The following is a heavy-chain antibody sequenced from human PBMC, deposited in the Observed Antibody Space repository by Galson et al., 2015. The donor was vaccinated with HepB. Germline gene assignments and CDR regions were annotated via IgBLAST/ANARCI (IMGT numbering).Heavy chain of an antibody. V-gene: IGHV3-15*07. CDR2: IKSKTDGGTT. J-gene: IGHJ6*02. D-gene: IGHD3-10*01. CDR1: GFTFSNAW. CDR3: TTSSEGLWFGELEGYYYGMDV. Sequence: SLRLSCAASGFTFSNAWMNWVRQAPGKGLEWVGRIKSKTDGGTTDYAAPVKGRFTISRDDSKNTLYLQMNSLKTEDTAVYYCTTSSEGLWFGELEGYYYGMDVWGQGTTVTVSS.